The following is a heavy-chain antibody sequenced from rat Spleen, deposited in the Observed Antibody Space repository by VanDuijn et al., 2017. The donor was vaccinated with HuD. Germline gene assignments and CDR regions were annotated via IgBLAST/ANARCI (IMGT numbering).Heavy chain of an antibody. J-gene: IGHJ4*01. CDR1: GFTFSDYY. CDR2: ISYDGSST. CDR3: ARSGLGTYYYSSYVMDA. Sequence: EVQLVESGGGLVQPRRSLKLSCAASGFTFSDYYMAWVRQAPTKGLEWVATISYDGSSTYYRDSVKGRFTISRDNAKSTLYLQMDSLRSEDTATYYCARSGLGTYYYSSYVMDAWGQGASVTVSS. D-gene: IGHD1-2*01. V-gene: IGHV5-7*01.